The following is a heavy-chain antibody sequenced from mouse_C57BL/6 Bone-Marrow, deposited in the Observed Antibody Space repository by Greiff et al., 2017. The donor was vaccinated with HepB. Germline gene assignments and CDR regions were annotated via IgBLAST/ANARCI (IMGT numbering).Heavy chain of an antibody. J-gene: IGHJ1*03. D-gene: IGHD3-3*01. CDR1: GFSFNTYA. V-gene: IGHV10-1*01. Sequence: EVNVVESGGGLVQPKGSLKLSCAASGFSFNTYAMNWVRQAPGKGLEWVARIRSKSNNYATYYADSVKDRFTISRDDSESMLYLQMNNLKTEDTAMYYCVRGTRYFDVWGTGTTVTVSS. CDR2: IRSKSNNYAT. CDR3: VRGTRYFDV.